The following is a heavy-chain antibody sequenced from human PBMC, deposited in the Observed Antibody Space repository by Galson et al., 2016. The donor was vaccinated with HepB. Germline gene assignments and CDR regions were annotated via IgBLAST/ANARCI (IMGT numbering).Heavy chain of an antibody. J-gene: IGHJ2*01. D-gene: IGHD2-15*01. CDR2: IWYDGSRK. CDR1: XXXFSSYG. Sequence: RLSXAASXXXFSSYGXHWVRXAPGKGLEXXXVIWYDGSRKYYVDSVRGRFTISRDNFKNMVYLQMNSLRAEDTAVYYCATQYCGGGSCYSAAPGYWYFDXWGXXTLVXXSS. CDR3: ATQYCGGGSCYSAAPGYWYFDX. V-gene: IGHV3-33*01.